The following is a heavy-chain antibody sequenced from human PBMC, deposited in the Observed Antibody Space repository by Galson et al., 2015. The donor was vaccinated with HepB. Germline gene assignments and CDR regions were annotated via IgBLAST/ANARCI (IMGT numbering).Heavy chain of an antibody. Sequence: SLRLSCAASGFAFNSCTMAWVRQAPGKGLEWVSSITTSGDYIHYADSVKGRFTVSRDNAQNSLYLQMNSLRAEDTAIYYCAKYGDFWSGYFSNFLDHWGQGAWSPSPQ. V-gene: IGHV3-21*01. J-gene: IGHJ4*02. CDR3: AKYGDFWSGYFSNFLDH. D-gene: IGHD3-3*01. CDR1: GFAFNSCT. CDR2: ITTSGDYI.